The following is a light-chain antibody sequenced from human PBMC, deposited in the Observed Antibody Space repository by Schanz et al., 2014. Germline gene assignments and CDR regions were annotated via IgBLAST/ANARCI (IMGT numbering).Light chain of an antibody. CDR3: QQYYSIPYT. CDR1: ETVNGRF. V-gene: IGKV3D-7*01. J-gene: IGKJ2*01. CDR2: GAS. Sequence: EIVLTQSPGTLSLSPGETATLSCRASETVNGRFLAWYQQKPGQAPRLLIYGASTRATGIPARFSGSGSGTEFTLTISSLQAEDVAIYYCQQYYSIPYTFGQGTKLEIK.